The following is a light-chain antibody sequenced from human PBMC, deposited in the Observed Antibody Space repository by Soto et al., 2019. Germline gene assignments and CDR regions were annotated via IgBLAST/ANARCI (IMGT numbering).Light chain of an antibody. V-gene: IGLV2-8*01. CDR1: SSDVGGYNY. Sequence: QSALTQPPSASGSPGQAVTIACTGTSSDVGGYNYVSWYQQHPGKAPKLMIYEVSKRPSGVPDRCSGSKSGNTASLTVSGLQAEDEADYYFSSYAGSNNLVFGTGTKLTVL. J-gene: IGLJ1*01. CDR2: EVS. CDR3: SSYAGSNNLV.